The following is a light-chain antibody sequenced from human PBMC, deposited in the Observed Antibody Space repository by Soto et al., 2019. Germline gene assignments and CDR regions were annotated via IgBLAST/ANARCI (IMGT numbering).Light chain of an antibody. CDR2: DAA. CDR1: QSFISTY. Sequence: ETVLTQSPGTLSLSPGERATLSCRASQSFISTYLAWYQQKPGQAPRLLIFDAASRAPGIPDRFIGSGSGTDFTLTISRLEPEDFAVYFCQQYGTSPCTFGQGTQLEIK. J-gene: IGKJ2*02. CDR3: QQYGTSPCT. V-gene: IGKV3-20*01.